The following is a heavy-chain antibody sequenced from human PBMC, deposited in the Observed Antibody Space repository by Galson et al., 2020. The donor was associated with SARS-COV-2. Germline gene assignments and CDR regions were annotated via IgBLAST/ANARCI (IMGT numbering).Heavy chain of an antibody. Sequence: ASAKVSCKASGYTFKTYGISWVRQAPGQGLEWMGWISADTGKTTYAQKLLDRVTMTRDTSTGTAYLVLGGLMSDDTAVYFCARDVNHGLDSGGQGTLVTVSS. CDR2: ISADTGKT. CDR3: ARDVNHGLDS. J-gene: IGHJ4*02. D-gene: IGHD2-8*01. CDR1: GYTFKTYG. V-gene: IGHV1-18*01.